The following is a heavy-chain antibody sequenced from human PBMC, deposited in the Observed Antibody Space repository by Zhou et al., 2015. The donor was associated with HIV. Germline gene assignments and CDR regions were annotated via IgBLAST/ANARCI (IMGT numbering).Heavy chain of an antibody. D-gene: IGHD2-15*01. Sequence: QVQLVQSGAELKKPGASVKVSCKASGYTFTAYTIHWVRQAPGQGLEWMGWINPNTGGTSYAQKFQGRVTMTRDTSISTAYMELSRLRSDDTAVYYCARDLGPWVVADYWYFDLWGRGTLVTVSS. V-gene: IGHV1-2*02. CDR3: ARDLGPWVVADYWYFDL. CDR2: INPNTGGT. J-gene: IGHJ2*01. CDR1: GYTFTAYT.